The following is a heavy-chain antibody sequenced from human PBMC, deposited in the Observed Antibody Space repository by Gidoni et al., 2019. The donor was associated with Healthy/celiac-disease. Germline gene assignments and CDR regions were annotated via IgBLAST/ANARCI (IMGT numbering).Heavy chain of an antibody. V-gene: IGHV6-1*01. CDR3: ARDRVVQLGGTYYYYGMDV. Sequence: QVQLQQSGPGLVKPSQTLSLTFAISGDSVPSNSAAWTWIRQSPSRGLEWLGRTYYRSKWYNDYAVSVKSRITINPDTSKNQFSLQLNSVTPEDTAVYYCARDRVVQLGGTYYYYGMDVWGQGTTVTVSS. CDR1: GDSVPSNSAA. CDR2: TYYRSKWYN. D-gene: IGHD3-16*01. J-gene: IGHJ6*02.